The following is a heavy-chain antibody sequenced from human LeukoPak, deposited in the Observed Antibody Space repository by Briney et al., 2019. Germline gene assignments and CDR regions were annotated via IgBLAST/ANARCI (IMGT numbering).Heavy chain of an antibody. CDR3: ARGIKRISMVRGRRWFDP. Sequence: SETLSLTCAVYGGSFSGYYWSWIRQPPGKGLEWIGEINHSGSTNYNPSLKSRVTISVDTSKNQFSLKLSSVTAADTAVYYCARGIKRISMVRGRRWFDPWGQGTLVTVSS. CDR1: GGSFSGYY. V-gene: IGHV4-34*01. CDR2: INHSGST. D-gene: IGHD3-10*01. J-gene: IGHJ5*02.